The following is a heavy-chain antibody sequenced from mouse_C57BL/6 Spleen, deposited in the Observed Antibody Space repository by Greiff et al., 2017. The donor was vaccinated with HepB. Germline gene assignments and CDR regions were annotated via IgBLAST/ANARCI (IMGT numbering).Heavy chain of an antibody. CDR3: ARSLYDYGWYFDV. V-gene: IGHV3-8*01. J-gene: IGHJ1*03. CDR1: GYSITSDY. Sequence: EVKLMESGPGLAKPSQTLSLTCSVTGYSITSDYWNWIRKFPGNKLEYMGYISYSGSTYYNPSLKSRISITRDTSKNQYYLQLNSVTTEDTATYYCARSLYDYGWYFDVWGTGTTVTVSS. D-gene: IGHD2-4*01. CDR2: ISYSGST.